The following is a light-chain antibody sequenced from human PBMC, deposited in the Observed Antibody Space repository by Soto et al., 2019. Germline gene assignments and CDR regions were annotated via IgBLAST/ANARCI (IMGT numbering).Light chain of an antibody. CDR2: DAS. J-gene: IGKJ5*01. CDR3: QQYDNLPIT. V-gene: IGKV1-33*01. CDR1: QVITTS. Sequence: DSRVTQSPSSLSASLGDRITITCQASQVITTSLNWYQQKPGKAPKLLIYDASNLETGVPSRFSGSGSGTDFTFTISSLQPEDIATYYCQQYDNLPITFGQGTRLEIK.